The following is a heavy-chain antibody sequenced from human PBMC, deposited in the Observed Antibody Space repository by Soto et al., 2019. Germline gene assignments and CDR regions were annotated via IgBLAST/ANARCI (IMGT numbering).Heavy chain of an antibody. Sequence: ASVKVSCKASGYTFTTYGMHWVRQAPGQRLEWMGWINAGNGATKYSQNFQDRVTIARDTSANTAFMELSSLRSEDTAVYYCARGSAAAGLYYSDYWAQGTLVTFSS. CDR2: INAGNGAT. CDR1: GYTFTTYG. V-gene: IGHV1-3*01. J-gene: IGHJ4*02. D-gene: IGHD6-13*01. CDR3: ARGSAAAGLYYSDY.